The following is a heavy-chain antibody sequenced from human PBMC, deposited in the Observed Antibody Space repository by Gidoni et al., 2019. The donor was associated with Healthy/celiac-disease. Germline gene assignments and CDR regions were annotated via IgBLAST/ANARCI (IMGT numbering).Heavy chain of an antibody. D-gene: IGHD2-15*01. CDR2: ISYDGSNK. V-gene: IGHV3-30-3*01. CDR1: GFTFSSYA. J-gene: IGHJ3*02. CDR3: ARDRVVVVAATAFDI. Sequence: QVQLVESGGGVVQPGRSLRLSCAASGFTFSSYAMHWVRQAQGKGLEWVAVISYDGSNKYYADSVKGRFTISRDNSKNTLYLQMNSLRAEDTAVYYCARDRVVVVAATAFDIWGQGTMVTVSS.